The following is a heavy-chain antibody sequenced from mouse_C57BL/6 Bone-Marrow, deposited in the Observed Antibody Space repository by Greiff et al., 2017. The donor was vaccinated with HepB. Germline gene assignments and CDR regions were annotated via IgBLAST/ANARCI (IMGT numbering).Heavy chain of an antibody. V-gene: IGHV5-6*01. CDR1: GFTFSSYG. Sequence: EVKLQESGGDLVKPGGSLKLSCAASGFTFSSYGMSWVRQTPDKRLEWVATISSGGSYTYYPDSVKGRFTISRDNAKNTLYLQMSSLKSEDTAMYYCARPGGYGSSYGGYAMDYWGQGTSVTVSS. J-gene: IGHJ4*01. CDR2: ISSGGSYT. D-gene: IGHD1-1*01. CDR3: ARPGGYGSSYGGYAMDY.